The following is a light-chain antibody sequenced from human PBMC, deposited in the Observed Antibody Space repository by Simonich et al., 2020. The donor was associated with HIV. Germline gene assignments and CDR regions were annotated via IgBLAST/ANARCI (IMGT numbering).Light chain of an antibody. CDR2: GES. Sequence: EIVLTQSPAPLSVSPGEIAPRSCRARQSVSSTLAWYQQKPGPARRRLIYGESTRSTGISARFSRRGSGTEVTLTISSGQSEDFAVNDCQQYYNWPQTFGQGTKVESK. CDR1: QSVSST. V-gene: IGKV3-15*01. CDR3: QQYYNWPQT. J-gene: IGKJ1*01.